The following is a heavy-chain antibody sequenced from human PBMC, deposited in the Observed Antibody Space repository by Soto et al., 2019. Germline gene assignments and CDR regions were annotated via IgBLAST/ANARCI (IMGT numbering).Heavy chain of an antibody. D-gene: IGHD3-22*01. CDR3: ARPERQANSGYYFYY. V-gene: IGHV3-33*01. J-gene: IGHJ4*02. CDR1: GFTFSSYG. Sequence: QVQLVESGGGVVQPGRSLRLSCAASGFTFSSYGMHWVRQAPGKGLEWVAVIWYDGSNKYYADSVKGRFTISRDNSKNTLYLQMNSLRAEDTAVYYSARPERQANSGYYFYYWGQGTLVTVSS. CDR2: IWYDGSNK.